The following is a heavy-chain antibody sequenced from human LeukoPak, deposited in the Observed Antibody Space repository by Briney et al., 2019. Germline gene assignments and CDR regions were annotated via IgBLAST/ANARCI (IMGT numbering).Heavy chain of an antibody. V-gene: IGHV4-38-2*02. CDR1: GYSISSGFY. CDR3: ATWNIDDFGDFGLVY. Sequence: SETLSLTCTVSGYSISSGFYWGWIRQPPGKGLEWIGSMYHSGTTYYNASLKSRVTISVDTSKKQFSLKLNSVTAADTAVYYCATWNIDDFGDFGLVYWGQGTLVTVSS. J-gene: IGHJ4*02. CDR2: MYHSGTT. D-gene: IGHD4-17*01.